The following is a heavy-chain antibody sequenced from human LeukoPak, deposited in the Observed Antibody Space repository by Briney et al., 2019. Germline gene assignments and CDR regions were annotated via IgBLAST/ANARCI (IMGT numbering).Heavy chain of an antibody. Sequence: GGSLRLSGAASGFTFSIYAMSWVRQAPGKGLEWVSDIDGSGVTTYYADSVKGRFTISRDNSKNTLYLQMNSLRAEDTAVYYCAKDTQRGSYGYWGQGTLVTVSS. D-gene: IGHD1-26*01. CDR1: GFTFSIYA. CDR3: AKDTQRGSYGY. CDR2: IDGSGVTT. J-gene: IGHJ4*02. V-gene: IGHV3-23*01.